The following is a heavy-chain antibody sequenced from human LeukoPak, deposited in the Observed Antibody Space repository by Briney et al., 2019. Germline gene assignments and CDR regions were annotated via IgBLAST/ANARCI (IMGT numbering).Heavy chain of an antibody. CDR2: ISYDGSNK. V-gene: IGHV3-30*18. CDR3: GKLHDSSGYYYGLHSFDY. D-gene: IGHD3-22*01. J-gene: IGHJ4*02. CDR1: GFTFSSYG. Sequence: GGSLRLSCAASGFTFSSYGMHWVRQAPGKGLEWVAVISYDGSNKYYADSVKGRFTISRDNSKNTLYLQMNSLRAEDTAVYYCGKLHDSSGYYYGLHSFDYWGQGTLVTVSS.